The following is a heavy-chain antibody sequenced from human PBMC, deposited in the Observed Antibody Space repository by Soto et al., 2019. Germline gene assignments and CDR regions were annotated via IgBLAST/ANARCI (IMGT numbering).Heavy chain of an antibody. V-gene: IGHV1-46*01. CDR3: ARDFHSGSYYDAFDI. CDR1: GYTFTSYY. J-gene: IGHJ3*02. CDR2: INPSGGST. D-gene: IGHD1-26*01. Sequence: ASVKVSCKASGYTFTSYYMHWVRQAPGQGLEWMGIINPSGGSTSYAQKFQGRVTMTRDTSTSTVYMELSSLRSEDTAVYYCARDFHSGSYYDAFDIWGQGTMVTVSS.